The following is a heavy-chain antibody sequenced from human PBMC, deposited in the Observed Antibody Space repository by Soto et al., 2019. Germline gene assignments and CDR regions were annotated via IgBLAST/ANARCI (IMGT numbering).Heavy chain of an antibody. V-gene: IGHV3-30*18. D-gene: IGHD6-6*01. CDR3: AKIRSSSSSYYFYSGMDV. CDR1: GFIFSSYG. J-gene: IGHJ6*02. Sequence: GGSLRLSCAASGFIFSSYGIHWVRQAPGKGLEWVSLIAYDGINRYYADSVKGRFTMPRDNSKNTVYLQMDSLRGEDTAVYYCAKIRSSSSSYYFYSGMDVWGQGTTVTVS. CDR2: IAYDGINR.